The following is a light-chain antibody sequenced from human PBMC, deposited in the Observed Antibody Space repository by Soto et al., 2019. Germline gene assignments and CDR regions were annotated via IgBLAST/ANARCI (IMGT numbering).Light chain of an antibody. CDR3: QQSNDYPLT. V-gene: IGKV1-5*01. Sequence: DIQMTQSPSTLSTSVGDRVTITCRASQSISSRLAWYQQKPGQAPKLLIYDASSLQSGVPSRFSGSGSGTEFTLTISSLQPDDFATYYCQQSNDYPLTFGGGTKVDI. J-gene: IGKJ4*01. CDR1: QSISSR. CDR2: DAS.